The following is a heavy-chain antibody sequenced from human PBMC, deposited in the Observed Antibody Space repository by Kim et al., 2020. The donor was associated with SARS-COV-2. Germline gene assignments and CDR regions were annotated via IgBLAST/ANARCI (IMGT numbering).Heavy chain of an antibody. D-gene: IGHD6-13*01. CDR1: GYTFTSYA. CDR2: INTNTGNP. J-gene: IGHJ6*02. CDR3: AGGPYSSSWYPDYYYYGMDV. V-gene: IGHV7-4-1*02. Sequence: ASVKVSCKASGYTFTSYAMNWVRQAPGQGLEWMGWINTNTGNPTYAQGFTGRFVFSLDTSVSTAYLQISSLKAEDTAVYYCAGGPYSSSWYPDYYYYGMDVWGQGTTVTVSS.